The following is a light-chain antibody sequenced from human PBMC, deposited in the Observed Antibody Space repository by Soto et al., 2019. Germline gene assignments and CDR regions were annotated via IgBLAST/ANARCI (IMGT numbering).Light chain of an antibody. CDR3: QQYENLPLT. J-gene: IGKJ4*01. Sequence: DLQMTQSPSSLSASVGDRVTITCQASQDISIYLNWYQQKPGKAPRLLIYDASNLETGVPSRFSGSGSGTDFTFTISSLQPEDTAIYYCQQYENLPLTFGGGTKVEIK. CDR2: DAS. CDR1: QDISIY. V-gene: IGKV1-33*01.